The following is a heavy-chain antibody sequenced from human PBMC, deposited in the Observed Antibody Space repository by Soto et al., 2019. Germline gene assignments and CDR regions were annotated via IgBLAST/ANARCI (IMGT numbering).Heavy chain of an antibody. CDR1: GFTFSSND. CDR3: NIGSHLVCGGKCLRSHHHYYGRDV. J-gene: IGHJ6*02. V-gene: IGHV3-13*01. D-gene: IGHD2-21*01. Sequence: EVQLVESGGGLVQPGGSLRLSCAASGFTFSSNDMHWVRQVTGKVLEWVSAIGTTGDTYYAGSVKGRFTISRENAKNSLSLQMNSLRAGDTAVYYCNIGSHLVCGGKCLRSHHHYYGRDVLGQGPTVTFSS. CDR2: IGTTGDT.